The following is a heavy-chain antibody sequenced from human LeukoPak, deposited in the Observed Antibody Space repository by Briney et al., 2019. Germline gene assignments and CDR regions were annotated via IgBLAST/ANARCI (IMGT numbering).Heavy chain of an antibody. CDR3: AKRYSGRNHYFDY. V-gene: IGHV3-74*01. J-gene: IGHJ4*02. Sequence: GGSLRLSCAASGFTFSSYWMHWVRQAPGKGLRWVSRINSDGSSTSYADSVKGRFTISRDNAKNTLYLQMNSLRAEDTAVYYCAKRYSGRNHYFDYWGQGTLVTVSS. D-gene: IGHD1-26*01. CDR1: GFTFSSYW. CDR2: INSDGSST.